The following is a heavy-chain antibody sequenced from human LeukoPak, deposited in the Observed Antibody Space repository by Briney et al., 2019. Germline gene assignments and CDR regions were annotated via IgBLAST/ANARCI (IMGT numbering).Heavy chain of an antibody. D-gene: IGHD3-10*01. V-gene: IGHV1-69*01. CDR2: ILPSLVQ. J-gene: IGHJ6*02. Sequence: SVKVSCKASGGTFGSYAISWVRQAPGQGLEWMGGILPSLVQQNIHRSSRTESQFMDLTSLSSEDTALYYCARPLNTMVRGITTATDFFSYAMDVWGQGTAVTVSS. CDR1: GGTFGSYA. CDR3: ARPLNTMVRGITTATDFFSYAMDV.